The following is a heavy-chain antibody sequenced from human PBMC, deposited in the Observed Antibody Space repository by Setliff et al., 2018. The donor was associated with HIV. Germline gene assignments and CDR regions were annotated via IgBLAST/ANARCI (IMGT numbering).Heavy chain of an antibody. CDR2: ISAYTGHT. J-gene: IGHJ5*02. CDR3: ARARLQGIVTAVGPRDNCLDP. Sequence: GASVKVSCKASGYSFINYGISWVRQAPGQGPEWMGWISAYTGHTDYAPRLLGRVTMTTDTSTSTAYMELGSLTSDDTAVYYCARARLQGIVTAVGPRDNCLDPWGQGTRVTVSS. CDR1: GYSFINYG. D-gene: IGHD1-26*01. V-gene: IGHV1-18*01.